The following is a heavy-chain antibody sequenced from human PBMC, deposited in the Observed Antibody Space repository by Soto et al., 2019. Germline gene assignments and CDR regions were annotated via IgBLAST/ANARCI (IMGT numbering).Heavy chain of an antibody. CDR2: INPDGCST. D-gene: IGHD4-4*01. J-gene: IGHJ4*02. V-gene: IGHV3-74*01. CDR1: GFTFSGYW. Sequence: EVQLVESGGGLVLPGGSLRLSCAAYGFTFSGYWMHWVRQAPGEGLVWVSRINPDGCSTNYADSVQGRFTISRDNAKNTLFLQMNGLRAEDTAVYYCAREAYSFNDYWGRGTLVTVSS. CDR3: AREAYSFNDY.